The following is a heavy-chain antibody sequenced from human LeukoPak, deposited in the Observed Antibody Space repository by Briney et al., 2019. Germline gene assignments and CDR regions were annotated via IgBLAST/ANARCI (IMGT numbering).Heavy chain of an antibody. J-gene: IGHJ3*02. Sequence: SQTLSLTCTVSGGSISSGDYYWSWIRQPPGKCLEWIGYSHYSGSTYYNPSLKSRVTISVDTSKNQFFVKLSSVTAADTAVYYCARQAGITMIVVVWAFDIWGQGTMVTVSS. D-gene: IGHD3-22*01. CDR3: ARQAGITMIVVVWAFDI. CDR1: GGSISSGDYY. V-gene: IGHV4-30-4*08. CDR2: SHYSGST.